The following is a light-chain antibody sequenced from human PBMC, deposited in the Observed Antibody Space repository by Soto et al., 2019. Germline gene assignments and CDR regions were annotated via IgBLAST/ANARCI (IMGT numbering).Light chain of an antibody. J-gene: IGLJ1*01. V-gene: IGLV1-47*03. CDR2: RNN. Sequence: QSVLTQPPSASGTPGQRVTISCSGSNSNIESNYVYWYQQLPGTAPKLLIYRNNQRPSGVPDLFSGSKSCTPASLAISGLWSEDEADYYCAAWDDSLSGSYVFGTGTKVTVL. CDR3: AAWDDSLSGSYV. CDR1: NSNIESNY.